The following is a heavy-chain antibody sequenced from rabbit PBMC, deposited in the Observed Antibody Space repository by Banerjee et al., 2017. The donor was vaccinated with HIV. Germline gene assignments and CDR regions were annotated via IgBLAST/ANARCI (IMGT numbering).Heavy chain of an antibody. J-gene: IGHJ2*01. CDR3: ARGGEGAFDL. Sequence: QEQLVEYGGDLVQPEGSLTLTCTASGLDFSSSYWICWVRQAPGKGLEWIACIVAGSSDSTAYASWAKGRFTISSTSSTTVTLQMTSLTAADTATYFCARGGEGAFDLWGPGTLVTVS. CDR2: IVAGSSDST. V-gene: IGHV1S45*01. CDR1: GLDFSSSYW. D-gene: IGHD5-1*01.